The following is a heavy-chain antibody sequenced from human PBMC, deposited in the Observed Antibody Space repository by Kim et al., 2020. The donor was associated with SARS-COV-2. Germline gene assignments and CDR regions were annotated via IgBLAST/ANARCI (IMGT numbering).Heavy chain of an antibody. Sequence: ASVTVSCKASGYTFTSYAMNWVRQAPGQGLEWMGWINTNTGNPTYAQGFTGRFVFSLDTSVSTAYLQISSLKAEDTAVYYCARSLGGGGYYYYYYGMDVWGQGTTVTVSS. CDR3: ARSLGGGGYYYYYYGMDV. CDR2: INTNTGNP. D-gene: IGHD2-15*01. V-gene: IGHV7-4-1*02. CDR1: GYTFTSYA. J-gene: IGHJ6*02.